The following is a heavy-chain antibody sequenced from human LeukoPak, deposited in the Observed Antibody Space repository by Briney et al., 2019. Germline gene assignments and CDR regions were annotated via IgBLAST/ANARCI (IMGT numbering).Heavy chain of an antibody. CDR3: AKDPYSSSWYAFDY. Sequence: GGSLRLSCAASGFTFSNYGMHWVRQAPGKGLEWVAFIRYDGSNKYYADSVKGRFTISRDNSKNTLYLQMNSLRAEDTAVYYCAKDPYSSSWYAFDYWGQGTHVTVSS. V-gene: IGHV3-30*02. CDR2: IRYDGSNK. CDR1: GFTFSNYG. D-gene: IGHD6-13*01. J-gene: IGHJ4*02.